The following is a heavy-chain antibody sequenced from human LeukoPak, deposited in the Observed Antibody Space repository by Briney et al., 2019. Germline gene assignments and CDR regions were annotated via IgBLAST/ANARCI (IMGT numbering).Heavy chain of an antibody. CDR1: RFTFSSYG. Sequence: PGGSLRLSCAASRFTFSSYGMHWVRQAPGKGLEWVAVISYDGSNKYYADSVKGRFTISRDNSKNTLYLQMNSLRAEDTAVYYCAKDVGYCSGGSSWCYFDYWGQGTLVTVSS. V-gene: IGHV3-30*18. CDR3: AKDVGYCSGGSSWCYFDY. CDR2: ISYDGSNK. D-gene: IGHD2-15*01. J-gene: IGHJ4*02.